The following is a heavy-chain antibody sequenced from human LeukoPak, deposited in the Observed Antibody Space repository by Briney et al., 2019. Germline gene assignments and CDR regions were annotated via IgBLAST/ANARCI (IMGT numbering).Heavy chain of an antibody. D-gene: IGHD6-19*01. V-gene: IGHV1-69*04. J-gene: IGHJ4*02. CDR2: IIPILGIA. Sequence: SVKVSCKASGGTFSSYAISWVRQAPGQGLEWMGRIIPILGIANYAQKFQGRVTITADESTSTAYMELSSLRSEDTAVYYCARFAYSSGWYGDYWGQGTLVTVSS. CDR1: GGTFSSYA. CDR3: ARFAYSSGWYGDY.